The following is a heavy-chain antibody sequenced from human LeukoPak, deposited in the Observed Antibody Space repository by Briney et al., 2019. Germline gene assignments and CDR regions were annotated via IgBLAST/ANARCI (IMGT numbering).Heavy chain of an antibody. CDR3: ARVTLDYDSSGYYYPH. V-gene: IGHV1-18*01. J-gene: IGHJ4*02. D-gene: IGHD3-22*01. CDR1: GYTFTSYG. CDR2: ISAYNGNT. Sequence: ASVKVSCKASGYTFTSYGISWVRQAPGQGLEWMGWISAYNGNTNYAQELQGRVTMTTDTSTSTAYMELRSLRSDDTAVYYCARVTLDYDSSGYYYPHWSQGTLVTVSS.